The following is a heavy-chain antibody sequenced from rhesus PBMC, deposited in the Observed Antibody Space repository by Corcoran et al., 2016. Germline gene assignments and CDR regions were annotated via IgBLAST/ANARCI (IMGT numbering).Heavy chain of an antibody. CDR3: ARKRDAFDF. V-gene: IGHV4-80*01. CDR2: INGNSGST. CDR1: GSSIRSNR. J-gene: IGHJ3*01. D-gene: IGHD6-25*01. Sequence: QVQLQESGPGLVKPSETLSLTCTVSGSSIRSNRWSWMRLPPGKGLEWIGEINGNSGSTNYNPSLKSRVTISKDASKNQFSLKLNSVTAADTAVYYCARKRDAFDFWGQGLRVTVSS.